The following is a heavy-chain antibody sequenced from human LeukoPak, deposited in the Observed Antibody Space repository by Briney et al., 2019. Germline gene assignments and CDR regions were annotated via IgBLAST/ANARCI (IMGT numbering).Heavy chain of an antibody. Sequence: SETLSLTCTVSGGSISSYYWSWIRQPPGKGLEWIGYVYYSGTTNYNPSLKSRVTISVDTSKNQFSLKLSPVTAADTAVYYCARGVYVAAAQYGYWGQGTLVTVSS. D-gene: IGHD6-13*01. V-gene: IGHV4-59*01. CDR3: ARGVYVAAAQYGY. CDR2: VYYSGTT. CDR1: GGSISSYY. J-gene: IGHJ4*02.